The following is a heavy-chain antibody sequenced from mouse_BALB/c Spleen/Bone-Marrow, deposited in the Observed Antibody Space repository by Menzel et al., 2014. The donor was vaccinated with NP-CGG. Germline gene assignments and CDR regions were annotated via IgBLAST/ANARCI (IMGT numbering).Heavy chain of an antibody. D-gene: IGHD1-1*01. CDR1: GFTFNTYA. J-gene: IGHJ3*01. CDR2: IRSKSNNYAT. CDR3: MREDYGRGFAY. V-gene: IGHV10-3*03. Sequence: EVQVVESGGGLVQPKGSLKLSCAASGFTFNTYAVHWVCQAPGKGLEWVARIRSKSNNYATYYADSVKDRFTISRGDSQSMLYLQMNNLKADDTAMYYCMREDYGRGFAYWGQGTLVTVSA.